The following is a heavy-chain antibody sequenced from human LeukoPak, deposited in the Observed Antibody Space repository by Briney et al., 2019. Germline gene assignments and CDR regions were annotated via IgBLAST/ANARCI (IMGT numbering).Heavy chain of an antibody. D-gene: IGHD6-13*01. Sequence: PSETLSLTCTVSGGSISSYYWNWVRQPPGKGLEWIGCISDSGSTTYNPPLKSRVSMSVDTSKNRFSLKLSSVTAADTAVYYCARKAAAGNWFDPWGQGTLVTVSS. V-gene: IGHV4-59*12. CDR3: ARKAAAGNWFDP. CDR2: ISDSGST. CDR1: GGSISSYY. J-gene: IGHJ5*02.